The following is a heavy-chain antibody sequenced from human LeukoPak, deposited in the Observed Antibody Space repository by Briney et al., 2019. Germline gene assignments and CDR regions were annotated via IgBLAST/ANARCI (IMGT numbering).Heavy chain of an antibody. CDR2: ISYDGSNK. V-gene: IGHV3-30*18. D-gene: IGHD1-26*01. J-gene: IGHJ4*02. CDR3: VKDPSGNYFYFDY. Sequence: GRSLRLSCAASGFTFSSYGMHWVRQAPGKGLEWVAVISYDGSNKYYADSVKGRFTISRDNSKVTLYLQMTSLRPEDTAIYYCVKDPSGNYFYFDYWGQGTLVTVSS. CDR1: GFTFSSYG.